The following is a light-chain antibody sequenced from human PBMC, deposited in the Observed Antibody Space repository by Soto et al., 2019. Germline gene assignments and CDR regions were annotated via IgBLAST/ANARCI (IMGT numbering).Light chain of an antibody. CDR3: LHYNTWPWT. Sequence: EIVMTQSPATLSVSPGERATLSCRASQSVSSNLAWYQQKPGQAPRHLIYGASTRATGIPARFSGSGSGTEFTLTISSLQSEDFAFYYCLHYNTWPWTFGQGTKVDIK. V-gene: IGKV3-15*01. J-gene: IGKJ1*01. CDR1: QSVSSN. CDR2: GAS.